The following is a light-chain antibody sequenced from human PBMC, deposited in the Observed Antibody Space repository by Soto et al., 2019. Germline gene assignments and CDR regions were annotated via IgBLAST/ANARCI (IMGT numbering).Light chain of an antibody. V-gene: IGKV1-6*01. CDR3: LQDYNYPRT. Sequence: AIEMTQSPSSLSASVGDRVTISCRTSQGIRNNLGWYQQKPGRAPKLLIYAAYSLQSGVPSRFSGSGSGTDFTLTISSLQPEDFATYYCLQDYNYPRTFGQGTKLEIK. CDR1: QGIRNN. J-gene: IGKJ2*01. CDR2: AAY.